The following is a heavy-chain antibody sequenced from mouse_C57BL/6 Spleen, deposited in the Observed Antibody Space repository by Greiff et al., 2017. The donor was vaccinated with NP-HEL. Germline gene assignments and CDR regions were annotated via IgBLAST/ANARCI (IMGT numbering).Heavy chain of an antibody. V-gene: IGHV1-69*01. CDR2: IDPSDSYT. J-gene: IGHJ4*01. CDR3: ARYTTRAMDY. CDR1: GYTFTSYW. Sequence: QVQLQQSGAELVMPGASVKLSCKASGYTFTSYWMHWVKQRPGQGLEWIGEIDPSDSYTNYNQKFKGKSTLTVDKSSSTAYMQLSSLTSEDSAVYYCARYTTRAMDYWGQGTSVTVSS. D-gene: IGHD5-1-1*01.